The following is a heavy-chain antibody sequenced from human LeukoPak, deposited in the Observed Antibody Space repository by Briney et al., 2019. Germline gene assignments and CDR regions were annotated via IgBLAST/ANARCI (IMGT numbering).Heavy chain of an antibody. CDR3: ARSPYYYGSGSYWGQYFDY. CDR1: GGSFSSYY. J-gene: IGHJ4*02. V-gene: IGHV4-34*01. D-gene: IGHD3-10*01. Sequence: SETLSLTCALYGGSFSSYYWNWIRQSPGKGLQWIAEINHSGTTNFNPSFKSRVTISVDRSKNQFSLKLNFVTAADTAVYYCARSPYYYGSGSYWGQYFDYWGQGTLVTVSS. CDR2: INHSGTT.